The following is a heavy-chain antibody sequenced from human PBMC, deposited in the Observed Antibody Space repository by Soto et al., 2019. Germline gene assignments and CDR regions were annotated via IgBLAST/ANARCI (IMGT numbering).Heavy chain of an antibody. J-gene: IGHJ6*02. CDR2: IWYDGSNK. CDR1: GFTFSSYG. V-gene: IGHV3-33*01. Sequence: GGSLRLSCAASGFTFSSYGMHWVRQAPGKGLEWVAVIWYDGSNKYYADSVKGRFTISRDNSKNTLYLQMNSLRAEDTAVYYCATTHSSCGGDCYLTYYYYGMDVWGQGTTVTVSS. CDR3: ATTHSSCGGDCYLTYYYYGMDV. D-gene: IGHD2-21*02.